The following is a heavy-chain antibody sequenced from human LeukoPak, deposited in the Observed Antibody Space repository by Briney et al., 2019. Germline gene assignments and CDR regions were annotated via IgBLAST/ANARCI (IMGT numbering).Heavy chain of an antibody. CDR1: GFTVSSNY. J-gene: IGHJ3*02. V-gene: IGHV3-66*04. D-gene: IGHD3-10*01. Sequence: PGGSLRLSCAASGFTVSSNYMSWVRQAPGKGLEWVSVIYSGGRTYYADSVKGRFTISRDNSKNTLYLQMNSLRAEDTAVYYCARRFTMVRGVIIDDFAFDIWGQGTMVTVSS. CDR3: ARRFTMVRGVIIDDFAFDI. CDR2: IYSGGRT.